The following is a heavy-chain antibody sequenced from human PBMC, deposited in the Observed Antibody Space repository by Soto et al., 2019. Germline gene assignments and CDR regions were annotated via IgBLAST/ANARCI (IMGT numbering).Heavy chain of an antibody. CDR3: STEEGNYDFWSDTAFYYGLHV. CDR2: IKSRKDGGTT. CDR1: GFSFSDAW. J-gene: IGHJ6*02. Sequence: VPLVESGGDFVEPGGSLRLTCAASGFSFSDAWMTWVRQAPGKGLEWVGRIKSRKDGGTTDYAAPVKGRFVISRDDSKNTLFLQMNSLKTEDTGVYYCSTEEGNYDFWSDTAFYYGLHVWGQGTTVTVSS. V-gene: IGHV3-15*01. D-gene: IGHD3-3*01.